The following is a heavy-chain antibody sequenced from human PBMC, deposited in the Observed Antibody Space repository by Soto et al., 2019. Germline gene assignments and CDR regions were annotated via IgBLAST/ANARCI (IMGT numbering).Heavy chain of an antibody. V-gene: IGHV3-11*01. CDR1: GFIFSDYY. Sequence: GGSLRLSCALSGFIFSDYYMTWIRQAPGKGLEWVSSISSSGSSAYYVDSVKGRFTISRDNAKNLLYLQMNSLRAEDTAVYFCARTLYCSGGSCYVALDAFDIWGQGTMVTVSS. CDR3: ARTLYCSGGSCYVALDAFDI. D-gene: IGHD2-15*01. CDR2: ISSSGSSA. J-gene: IGHJ3*02.